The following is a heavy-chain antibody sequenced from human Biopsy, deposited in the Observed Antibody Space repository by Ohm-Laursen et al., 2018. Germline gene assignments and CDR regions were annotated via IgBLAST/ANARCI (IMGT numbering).Heavy chain of an antibody. J-gene: IGHJ6*02. CDR3: ARDSGILNYGNFKYYHYYGMDV. D-gene: IGHD4-11*01. V-gene: IGHV4-59*02. CDR2: IYYSVMT. Sequence: VTLSLTCPVSGDSVTKYYWSWIRQPPGKGLEWIGHIYYSVMTNYNPSLQSRVSISVDTSRNQDSLTLSSVTAADTAVYYCARDSGILNYGNFKYYHYYGMDVWGQGTKVTVSS. CDR1: GDSVTKYY.